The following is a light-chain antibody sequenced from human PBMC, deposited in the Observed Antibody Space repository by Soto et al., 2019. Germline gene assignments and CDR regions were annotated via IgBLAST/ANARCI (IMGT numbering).Light chain of an antibody. V-gene: IGLV2-14*01. CDR3: SSYRGSNTTV. CDR2: EVS. J-gene: IGLJ1*01. Sequence: QSALTQPASVSGSPGQSITISCTGTSSDVGGYNYVSWYQQHPGKAPKLMIYEVSNRPSGVSNRFSGSKSGNMASLTISGLQADDEADYYCSSYRGSNTTVFGSGTKVTVL. CDR1: SSDVGGYNY.